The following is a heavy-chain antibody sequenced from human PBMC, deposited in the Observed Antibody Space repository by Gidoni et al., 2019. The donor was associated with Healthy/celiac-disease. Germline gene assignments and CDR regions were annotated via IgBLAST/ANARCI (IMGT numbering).Heavy chain of an antibody. CDR2: IKQDGSEK. D-gene: IGHD4-17*01. J-gene: IGHJ4*02. CDR1: GLPFSSYW. CDR3: AREQIGLTTVVTPDY. V-gene: IGHV3-7*01. Sequence: EVQLVESGGGLVQPGGSRILSCAASGLPFSSYWMRWVRQAPGKGLEWVANIKQDGSEKYYVDSVKGRFTISRDNAKNSLYLQMNSLRAEDTAVYYCAREQIGLTTVVTPDYWGQGTLVTVSS.